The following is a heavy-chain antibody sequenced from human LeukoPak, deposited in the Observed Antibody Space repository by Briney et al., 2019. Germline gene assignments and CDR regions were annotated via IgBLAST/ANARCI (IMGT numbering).Heavy chain of an antibody. V-gene: IGHV3-48*01. CDR1: GFTFSNAW. Sequence: PGGSLRLSCAASGFTFSNAWMSWVRQAPGKGLEWVSYISSSSSTIYYADSVKGRFTISRDNAKNSLYLQMNSLRAEDTAVYYCARAYYSSSGRYYFDYWGQGTLVTVSS. D-gene: IGHD6-6*01. CDR3: ARAYYSSSGRYYFDY. CDR2: ISSSSSTI. J-gene: IGHJ4*02.